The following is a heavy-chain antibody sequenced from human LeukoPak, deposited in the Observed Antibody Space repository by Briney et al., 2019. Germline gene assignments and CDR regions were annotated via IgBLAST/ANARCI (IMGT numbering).Heavy chain of an antibody. CDR2: ISSSDSST. V-gene: IGHV3-11*01. D-gene: IGHD1-26*01. Sequence: GGSLRLSCAASGFTLSDYYMNWIRQAPGKGLEWFSHISSSDSSTYYADSVKGRFTISRDKAKNSLYLRMNSLRAEDTAVYYCARGTGSNNWFDPWGQGTLVTVSS. CDR3: ARGTGSNNWFDP. CDR1: GFTLSDYY. J-gene: IGHJ5*02.